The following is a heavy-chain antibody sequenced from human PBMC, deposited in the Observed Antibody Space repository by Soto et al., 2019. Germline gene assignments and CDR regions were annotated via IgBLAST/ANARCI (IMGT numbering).Heavy chain of an antibody. D-gene: IGHD3-9*01. J-gene: IGHJ4*02. CDR3: ASELRYFDWSYYFDY. CDR2: IIPILGIA. Sequence: KVSCKASGGTISSYTISWVRQDHGQGLEWMGRIIPILGIANYAQKFQGRVTITADKSTSTAYMELSSLRSEDTAVYYCASELRYFDWSYYFDYWGQGTLVTVSS. CDR1: GGTISSYT. V-gene: IGHV1-69*02.